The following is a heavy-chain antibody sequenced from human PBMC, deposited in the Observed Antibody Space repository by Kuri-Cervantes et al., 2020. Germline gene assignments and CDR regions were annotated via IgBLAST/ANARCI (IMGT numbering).Heavy chain of an antibody. J-gene: IGHJ6*03. CDR2: FDPEDGET. CDR1: GYTLTELS. Sequence: ASVKVSCKVSGYTLTELSMHWVRQAPGKGLEWMGGFDPEDGETISAQKFQGRVTMTEDTSTDTAYMELSSLRSDDTAVYYCARVGVLWFGAPPYMDVWGKGTTVTVSS. D-gene: IGHD3-10*01. V-gene: IGHV1-24*01. CDR3: ARVGVLWFGAPPYMDV.